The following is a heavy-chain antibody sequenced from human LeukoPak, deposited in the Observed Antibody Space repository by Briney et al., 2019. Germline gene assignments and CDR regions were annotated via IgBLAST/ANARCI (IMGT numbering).Heavy chain of an antibody. J-gene: IGHJ4*02. CDR1: GGSFSGYY. CDR2: INHSGST. V-gene: IGHV4-34*01. CDR3: ARVEYSYGLSPYFDY. D-gene: IGHD5-18*01. Sequence: SETLSLTCAVYGGSFSGYYWSWIRQPPGKGLEWIGEINHSGSTNYNPSLKSRVTISVDTSKNQFSLKLSSVTAADTAVYYCARVEYSYGLSPYFDYWGQGTLVTVSS.